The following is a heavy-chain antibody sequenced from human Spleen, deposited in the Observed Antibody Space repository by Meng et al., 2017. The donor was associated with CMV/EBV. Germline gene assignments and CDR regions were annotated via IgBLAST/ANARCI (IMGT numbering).Heavy chain of an antibody. CDR3: AKAPLRFLEGWVYYFDY. J-gene: IGHJ4*02. V-gene: IGHV3-7*03. CDR2: IKPDGSEK. Sequence: GESLKISCAASGFTFSTYWMNWVRQPPGKGLEWVASIKPDGSEKYYVDSVKGRFTISRDNAKNSLYLQMNSLRAEDTALYYCAKAPLRFLEGWVYYFDYWGQGTLVTVSS. CDR1: GFTFSTYW. D-gene: IGHD3-3*01.